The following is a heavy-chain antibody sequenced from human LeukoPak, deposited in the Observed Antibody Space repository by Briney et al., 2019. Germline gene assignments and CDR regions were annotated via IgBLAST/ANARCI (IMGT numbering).Heavy chain of an antibody. CDR2: IYPGDSDT. D-gene: IGHD3-16*01. Sequence: GESLKISCKASGYTFSSYWIGWVRQMPGKGLEWMGIIYPGDSDTGYSPSFQGLVSISADKSISTAYVQWSSLKASDTAMYYCARPKFGGGSDYWGQGTLVTVSS. V-gene: IGHV5-51*01. CDR1: GYTFSSYW. CDR3: ARPKFGGGSDY. J-gene: IGHJ4*02.